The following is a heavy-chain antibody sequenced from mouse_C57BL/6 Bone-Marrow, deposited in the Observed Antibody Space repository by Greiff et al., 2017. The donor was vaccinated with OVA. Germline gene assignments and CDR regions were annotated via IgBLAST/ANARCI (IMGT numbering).Heavy chain of an antibody. CDR3: ARVGSLSMRLRRGYYFDY. CDR1: GFTFSDYY. J-gene: IGHJ2*01. D-gene: IGHD2-4*01. CDR2: INYDGSST. Sequence: EVKLVESEGGLVQPGSSMKLSCTASGFTFSDYYMAWVRQVPEKGLEWVANINYDGSSTYYLDSLKSRFIISRDNAKNILYLQMSSLKSEDTATYYCARVGSLSMRLRRGYYFDYWGQGTTLTVSS. V-gene: IGHV5-16*01.